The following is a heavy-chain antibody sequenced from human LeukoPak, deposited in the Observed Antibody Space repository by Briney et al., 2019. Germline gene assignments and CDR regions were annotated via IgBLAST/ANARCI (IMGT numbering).Heavy chain of an antibody. J-gene: IGHJ4*02. CDR2: IHPVDSDT. CDR3: ARLSYYDSNGNFDY. CDR1: GYSFTNYW. D-gene: IGHD3-22*01. Sequence: GESLKISCKTSGYSFTNYWIGWVRQMPGKGLEWMGIIHPVDSDTTYSPSFQGQVTISADKSISTAYLQWSSLKASDTAMYYCARLSYYDSNGNFDYWGQGTLVTVSS. V-gene: IGHV5-51*01.